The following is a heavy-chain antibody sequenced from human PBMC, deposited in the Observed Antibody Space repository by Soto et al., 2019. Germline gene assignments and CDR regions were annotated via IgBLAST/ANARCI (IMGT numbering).Heavy chain of an antibody. J-gene: IGHJ6*02. D-gene: IGHD3-3*01. CDR2: IKGDGREK. Sequence: EVQLVESGGGLVQPGGSLRLSCAASTFTFSAYWMTWVRQAPGKGLEWVANIKGDGREKYYVDSVKGRFTISRDNAKDSLYLQMNSLRAEDTAVYYCVRSYHYYDFWCGGSRGGYFYGMDVWGQGTTVTVSS. CDR3: VRSYHYYDFWCGGSRGGYFYGMDV. CDR1: TFTFSAYW. V-gene: IGHV3-7*01.